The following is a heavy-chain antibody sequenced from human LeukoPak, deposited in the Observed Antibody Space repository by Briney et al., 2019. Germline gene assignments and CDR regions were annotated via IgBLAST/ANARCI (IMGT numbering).Heavy chain of an antibody. CDR1: GGSISSGGYY. CDR2: INHSGST. J-gene: IGHJ4*02. CDR3: ARGRGITMVRGAYDY. V-gene: IGHV4-39*07. D-gene: IGHD3-10*01. Sequence: SETLSLTCTVSGGSISSGGYYWSWIRQPPGKGLERIGEINHSGSTNYNPSLKSRVTMSVDTSKNQFSLKLSSVTAADTAVYYCARGRGITMVRGAYDYWGQGTLVTVSS.